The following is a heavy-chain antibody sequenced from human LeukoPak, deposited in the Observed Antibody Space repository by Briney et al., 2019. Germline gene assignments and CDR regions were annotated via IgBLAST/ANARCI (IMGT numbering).Heavy chain of an antibody. J-gene: IGHJ5*02. CDR2: IYYSGST. CDR1: GGSISSGDYY. CDR3: ARYYHGSAIDP. D-gene: IGHD3-10*01. V-gene: IGHV4-30-4*01. Sequence: SETLSLTCTVPGGSISSGDYYWSWIRQPPGKGLEWIGYIYYSGSTYYNPSLKSRVTISLDTSKNKFSLKLSSVTAADTAMYYCARYYHGSAIDPWGQGTLVTVSS.